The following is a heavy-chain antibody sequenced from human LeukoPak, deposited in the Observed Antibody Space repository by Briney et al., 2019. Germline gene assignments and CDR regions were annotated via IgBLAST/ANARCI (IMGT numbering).Heavy chain of an antibody. J-gene: IGHJ4*02. CDR2: IRSKANSYAT. D-gene: IGHD3-22*01. CDR1: GFTFSGSA. CDR3: ARPNYYYDSRGYLIY. V-gene: IGHV3-73*01. Sequence: PGGSLRLSCAASGFTFSGSAMHWVRQASGKGLEWVGRIRSKANSYATAYAASVKGRFTISRDDSKNTAYLQMNSLKTEDTAVYYCARPNYYYDSRGYLIYWGQGTLVTVSS.